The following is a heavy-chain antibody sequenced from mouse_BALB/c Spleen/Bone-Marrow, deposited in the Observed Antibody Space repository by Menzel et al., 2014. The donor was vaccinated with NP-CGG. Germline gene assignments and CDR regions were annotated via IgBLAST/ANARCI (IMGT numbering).Heavy chain of an antibody. V-gene: IGHV5-9-3*01. Sequence: EVQLVESGGGLVKPGGSLKLSCAASGFTFSSYAMSWVRQTPEKRLEWVATISSGGSYTYYPDSVKGRFTISRDNAKNTLYLQMSSLRSEDTAMYYCARQYDYDGVWFAYWGQGTLVTVSA. CDR1: GFTFSSYA. CDR2: ISSGGSYT. CDR3: ARQYDYDGVWFAY. J-gene: IGHJ3*01. D-gene: IGHD2-4*01.